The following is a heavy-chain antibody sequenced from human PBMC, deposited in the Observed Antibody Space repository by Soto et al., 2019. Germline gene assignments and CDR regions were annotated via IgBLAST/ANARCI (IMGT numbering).Heavy chain of an antibody. V-gene: IGHV5-10-1*03. CDR3: GRVRVDKAEGWFDP. CDR2: IDPSDSYA. Sequence: VQLVQSGAEVKKPGESLRISCKGSGYSFTTYWITWVRQVPGKGLEWMGRIDPSDSYANYSPSFQGHVTMSADKSISTAYLQWSSLKASDTAMYYCGRVRVDKAEGWFDPWGQGTLVTVSS. J-gene: IGHJ5*02. D-gene: IGHD5-12*01. CDR1: GYSFTTYW.